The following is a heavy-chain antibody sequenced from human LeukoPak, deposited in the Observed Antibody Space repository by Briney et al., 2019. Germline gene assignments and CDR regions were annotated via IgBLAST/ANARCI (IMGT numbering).Heavy chain of an antibody. CDR3: TTEGYDFWSGYYYGMDV. CDR1: GFTFSNAW. Sequence: GGSLRLFCAASGFTFSNAWMSWVRQAPGKGLEWVGRIKSKTDGGTTDYAAPVKGRFTISRDDSKNTLYLQMNSLKTEDTAVYYCTTEGYDFWSGYYYGMDVWGQGTTVTVSS. J-gene: IGHJ6*02. D-gene: IGHD3-3*01. V-gene: IGHV3-15*01. CDR2: IKSKTDGGTT.